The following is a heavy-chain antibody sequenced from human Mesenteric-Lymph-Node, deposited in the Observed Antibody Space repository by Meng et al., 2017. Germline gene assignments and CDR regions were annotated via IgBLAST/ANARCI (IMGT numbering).Heavy chain of an antibody. CDR2: IKPDGSEG. V-gene: IGHV3-7*01. CDR1: GFTSSNYW. Sequence: GESLKISCAASGFTSSNYWMAWVRQAPGKGLEWAANIKPDGSEGYYLDSVKGRFTISKDNAQNSLYLQMIRLRAEDTAVYYCARDPFENSGHYYFGAFDIWGQGTGVTVSS. J-gene: IGHJ3*02. CDR3: ARDPFENSGHYYFGAFDI. D-gene: IGHD3-22*01.